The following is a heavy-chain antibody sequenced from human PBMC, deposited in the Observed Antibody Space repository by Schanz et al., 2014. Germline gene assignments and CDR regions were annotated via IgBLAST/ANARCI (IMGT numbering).Heavy chain of an antibody. CDR2: IIPVLNIA. Sequence: QVQVVQSGAEVKKPGSSMKVSCKASGGTFNSYTINWVRQAPGQGLEWMGKIIPVLNIATYAQRFQGRVSITADTSTSTAYMELSSLRYEDTALYYCARGTMPGTFDIWGQGTMXTVSS. CDR3: ARGTMPGTFDI. J-gene: IGHJ3*02. D-gene: IGHD2-2*01. CDR1: GGTFNSYT. V-gene: IGHV1-69*02.